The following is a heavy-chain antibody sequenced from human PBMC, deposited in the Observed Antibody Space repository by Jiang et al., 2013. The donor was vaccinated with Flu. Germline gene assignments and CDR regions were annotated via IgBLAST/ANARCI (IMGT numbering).Heavy chain of an antibody. CDR2: IYYSGST. CDR1: GGSISSYY. D-gene: IGHD3-3*01. CDR3: ARTPTDYDFWSGYYYYYYYYMDV. Sequence: GSGLVKPSETLSLTCTVSGGSISSYYWSWIRQPPGKGLEWIGHIYYSGSTNYNPSLKSRVTISVDTSKNQLSLKLSSVTAADTAVYYCARTPTDYDFWSGYYYYYYYYMDVWGKG. V-gene: IGHV4-59*01. J-gene: IGHJ6*03.